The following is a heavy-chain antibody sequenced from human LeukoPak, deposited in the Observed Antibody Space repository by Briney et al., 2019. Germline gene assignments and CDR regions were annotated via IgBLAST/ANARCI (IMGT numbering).Heavy chain of an antibody. CDR3: AKDRMSGSFYAFFDS. CDR1: GFTFSSYG. CDR2: IRYDGSNK. D-gene: IGHD1-26*01. V-gene: IGHV3-30*02. Sequence: GGSLRLSCAASGFTFSSYGMHWVRQAPGKGLEWVAFIRYDGSNKYYADSVKGRFTISRDSSRNTLYLQMNSLRGEDTAVYYCAKDRMSGSFYAFFDSWGQGTLVTVSS. J-gene: IGHJ4*02.